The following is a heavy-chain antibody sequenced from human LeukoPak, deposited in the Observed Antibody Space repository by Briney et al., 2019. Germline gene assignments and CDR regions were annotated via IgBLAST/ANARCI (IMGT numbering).Heavy chain of an antibody. CDR2: IYYSGST. J-gene: IGHJ3*02. Sequence: SQTLSLTCTVSGGSISGGSYYWSWIRQPPGKGLEWIGYIYYSGSTNYNPSLKSRVTISVDTSKNQFSLKLSSVTAADTAVYYCARGPLLWFGEFPRRDAFDIWGQGTMVTVSS. CDR1: GGSISGGSYY. CDR3: ARGPLLWFGEFPRRDAFDI. D-gene: IGHD3-10*01. V-gene: IGHV4-61*01.